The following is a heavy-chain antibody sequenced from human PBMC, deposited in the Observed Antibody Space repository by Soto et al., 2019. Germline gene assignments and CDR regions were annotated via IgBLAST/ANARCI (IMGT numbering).Heavy chain of an antibody. CDR3: AKNGCGGDCYSSVAGNWFDP. D-gene: IGHD2-21*02. Sequence: PGGSLRLSCAASGFTFNSYVMSWVRQAPGKGLEWISIISGNGGTTYYADSGKGRFTISRDNSKNTLYLQMNSLRADDTAVYYCAKNGCGGDCYSSVAGNWFDPWGQGTLVTVSS. J-gene: IGHJ5*02. V-gene: IGHV3-23*01. CDR2: ISGNGGTT. CDR1: GFTFNSYV.